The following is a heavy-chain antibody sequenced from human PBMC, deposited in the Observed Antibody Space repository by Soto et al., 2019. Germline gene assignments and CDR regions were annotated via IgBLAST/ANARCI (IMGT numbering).Heavy chain of an antibody. CDR3: ASITMIVVDTPAGWFDP. CDR2: IYYSGST. CDR1: GGSISSGDYY. V-gene: IGHV4-30-4*01. D-gene: IGHD3-22*01. J-gene: IGHJ5*02. Sequence: ASETLSLTCTVSGGSISSGDYYWSWIRQPPGKGLEWIGYIYYSGSTYYNPSLKSRVTISVDTSKNQFSLKLSSVTAADTAVYYCASITMIVVDTPAGWFDPWGQGTLVTVSS.